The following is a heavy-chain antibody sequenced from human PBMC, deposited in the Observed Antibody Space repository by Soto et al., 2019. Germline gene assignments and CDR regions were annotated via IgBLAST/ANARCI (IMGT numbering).Heavy chain of an antibody. CDR1: GDSVSGASYY. J-gene: IGHJ4*02. Sequence: PSETLSLTCTVSGDSVSGASYYWTWIRQSPGKGLEWIGYIYYSGSTTYNPSLKSRVTISIDTAKNQFSLILTSVTPADTAVYYCARDIRGYSRAFDFWGQGTLVTVS. D-gene: IGHD5-18*01. CDR2: IYYSGST. V-gene: IGHV4-61*01. CDR3: ARDIRGYSRAFDF.